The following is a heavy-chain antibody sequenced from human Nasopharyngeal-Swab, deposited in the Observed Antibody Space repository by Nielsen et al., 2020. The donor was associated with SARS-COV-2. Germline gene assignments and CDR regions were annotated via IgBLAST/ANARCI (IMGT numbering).Heavy chain of an antibody. Sequence: SGPTLVKPTQTLTLTCTFSGFSLSTSGVGVGWIRQPPGKALEWLALIYWDDDKRCSPSLKSRLTITKDTSKNQVVLTMTNMDPVDTATYYCAHSAAYYYDSSGYYPEGFDYWGQGTLVTVSS. D-gene: IGHD3-22*01. CDR1: GFSLSTSGVG. CDR3: AHSAAYYYDSSGYYPEGFDY. CDR2: IYWDDDK. J-gene: IGHJ4*02. V-gene: IGHV2-5*02.